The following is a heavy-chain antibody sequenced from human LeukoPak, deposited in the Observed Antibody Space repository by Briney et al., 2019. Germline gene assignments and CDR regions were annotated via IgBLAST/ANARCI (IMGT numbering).Heavy chain of an antibody. CDR3: ARDRWGYSYGGD. CDR1: GFSFSVYW. Sequence: PGGSLRLSCAASGFSFSVYWMHWVRQAPGKGPVWVSRIKTDGSITDYADFVKGRFTISRDNAKNSLYLQMNSLRAEDTAVYYCARDRWGYSYGGDWGQGTLVTVSS. J-gene: IGHJ4*02. D-gene: IGHD5-18*01. V-gene: IGHV3-74*01. CDR2: IKTDGSIT.